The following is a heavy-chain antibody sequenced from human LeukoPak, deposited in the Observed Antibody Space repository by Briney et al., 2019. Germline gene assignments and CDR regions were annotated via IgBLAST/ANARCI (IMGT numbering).Heavy chain of an antibody. CDR1: GFTFSSYS. Sequence: SGGSLRLSCAASGFTFSSYSMNWVRQAPGKGLEWVSSISSSSSYIYYADSVKGRFTISRDNAKNSLYLQMNSLRAEDTAVYYCARDLDGYLDYWGQGTLVTVSS. CDR2: ISSSSSYI. D-gene: IGHD5-24*01. CDR3: ARDLDGYLDY. V-gene: IGHV3-21*01. J-gene: IGHJ4*02.